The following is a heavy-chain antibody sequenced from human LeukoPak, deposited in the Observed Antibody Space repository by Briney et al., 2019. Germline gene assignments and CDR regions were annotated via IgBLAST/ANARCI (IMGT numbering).Heavy chain of an antibody. CDR1: GFTFSSYA. Sequence: PGGSLRLSCAASGFTFSSYAMHWVRQAPGKGLEWVALILYDGNNKYYAASVKGRFTISRDNSKNTLYLQMNSLRAEDTAVYYCARDHDTNYYDSSGYSPLDYWGQGTLVTVSS. D-gene: IGHD3-22*01. CDR3: ARDHDTNYYDSSGYSPLDY. CDR2: ILYDGNNK. J-gene: IGHJ4*02. V-gene: IGHV3-30-3*01.